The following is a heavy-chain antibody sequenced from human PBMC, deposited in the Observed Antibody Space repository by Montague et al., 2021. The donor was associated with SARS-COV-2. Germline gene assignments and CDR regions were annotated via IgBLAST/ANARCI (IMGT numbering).Heavy chain of an antibody. J-gene: IGHJ1*01. CDR2: ISSSSSYI. CDR3: AREGIRISGWYGDEYFQH. D-gene: IGHD6-19*01. Sequence: SLRLSCAASGFTFSSYSMNLFRQAPGKGLEWVSSISSSSSYIYYADSVKGRFTISRDNAKNSLYLQMNSLRAEDTAVYYCAREGIRISGWYGDEYFQHWGQGTLVTVSS. CDR1: GFTFSSYS. V-gene: IGHV3-21*01.